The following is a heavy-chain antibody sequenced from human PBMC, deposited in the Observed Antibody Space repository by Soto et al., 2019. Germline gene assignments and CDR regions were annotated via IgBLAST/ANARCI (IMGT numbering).Heavy chain of an antibody. D-gene: IGHD3-9*01. J-gene: IGHJ6*02. V-gene: IGHV3-30*18. CDR1: GFTFSSYG. CDR3: AKVQALVPYRYFDYYYYYGMDV. CDR2: ISYDGSNK. Sequence: PGGSLRLSCAASGFTFSSYGMHWVRQAPGKGLEWVAVISYDGSNKYYADSVKGRFTISRDNSKNTLYLQMNSLRAEDTAVYYCAKVQALVPYRYFDYYYYYGMDVWAKGPRSPSP.